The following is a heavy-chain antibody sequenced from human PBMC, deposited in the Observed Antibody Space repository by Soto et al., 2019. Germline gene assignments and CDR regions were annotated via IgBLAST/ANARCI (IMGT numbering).Heavy chain of an antibody. D-gene: IGHD2-15*01. CDR3: ARGASLSGSCLFDY. V-gene: IGHV4-59*01. Sequence: SETLSLTCTVSAGSISSYYWSWIRQPPGKGLEWIGYIYYSGSTNYNPSLKSRVTISVDTSKNQFSLKLSSVTAADTAVYYCARGASLSGSCLFDYWGQGTLVTVS. CDR1: AGSISSYY. CDR2: IYYSGST. J-gene: IGHJ4*02.